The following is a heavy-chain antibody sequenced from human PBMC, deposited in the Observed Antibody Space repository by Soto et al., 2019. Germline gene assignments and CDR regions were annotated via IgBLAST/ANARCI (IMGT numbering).Heavy chain of an antibody. D-gene: IGHD4-17*01. Sequence: QVQLVQSGAEVKKPGASVKVSCKASGYTFRAYPIYWVCQAPGQRLECMGWINASNGNTRYSEKFEGRVTFTRDTSATTAYMEFSSLRSEDTAVYFCARDTDLTLVTTLDYWGQGTPVTVSS. CDR3: ARDTDLTLVTTLDY. J-gene: IGHJ4*02. CDR2: INASNGNT. CDR1: GYTFRAYP. V-gene: IGHV1-3*01.